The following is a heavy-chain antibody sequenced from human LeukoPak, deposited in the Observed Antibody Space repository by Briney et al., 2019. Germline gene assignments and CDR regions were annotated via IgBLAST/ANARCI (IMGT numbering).Heavy chain of an antibody. Sequence: PGGSLRLSCAASGFTFNSYWISWVRQAPGKGLEWLANINQDGSEEYYVDSAKGRFTISRDNAKNSLYLQMNSLRAEDTAVYYCTTFYTRLTDYWGQGTLVTVRS. CDR1: GFTFNSYW. CDR3: TTFYTRLTDY. V-gene: IGHV3-7*05. D-gene: IGHD2/OR15-2a*01. CDR2: INQDGSEE. J-gene: IGHJ4*02.